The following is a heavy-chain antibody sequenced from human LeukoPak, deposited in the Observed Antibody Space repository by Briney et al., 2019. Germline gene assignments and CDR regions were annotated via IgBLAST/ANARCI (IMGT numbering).Heavy chain of an antibody. CDR3: AKCLGSGWYASSD. CDR2: INPSGGST. J-gene: IGHJ4*02. D-gene: IGHD6-13*01. CDR1: GYTFTSYY. Sequence: ASVKVSCKASGYTFTSYYMHWVRQAPGQGLEWMGIINPSGGSTSYAQKFQGRVTMTRDTSTSTVYMGLSSLRAEDTAVYYCAKCLGSGWYASSDWGQGTLVTVSS. V-gene: IGHV1-46*01.